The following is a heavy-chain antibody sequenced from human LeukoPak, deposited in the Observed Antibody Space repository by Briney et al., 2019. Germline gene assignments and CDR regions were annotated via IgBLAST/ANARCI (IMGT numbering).Heavy chain of an antibody. CDR1: GYTFTSYD. CDR3: ARVPREGSYFGYYYGMDV. Sequence: ASVKVSCKASGYTFTSYDINWVRQATGQGLEWMGWMNPNSGNTGYAQKFQGRVTMTRNTSISTAYMELSSLRSEDTAVYYCARVPREGSYFGYYYGMDVWGQGTTVTVSS. D-gene: IGHD1-26*01. CDR2: MNPNSGNT. J-gene: IGHJ6*02. V-gene: IGHV1-8*01.